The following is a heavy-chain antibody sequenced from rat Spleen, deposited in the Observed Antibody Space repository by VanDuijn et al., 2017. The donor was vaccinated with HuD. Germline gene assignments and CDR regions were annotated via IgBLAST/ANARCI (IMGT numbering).Heavy chain of an antibody. J-gene: IGHJ2*01. CDR3: TRDGGY. V-gene: IGHV5-25*01. CDR1: GFTFSNYD. CDR2: ISTGGGNT. D-gene: IGHD1-11*01. Sequence: EVQLVESGGGLVQPGRSLKLSCAASGFTFSNYDMAWVRQAPTKGLEWIASISTGGGNTYYPDSVKGRFTISRDNAKSTLYLQMNSLRSEDTATYYCTRDGGYWGQGVMVTVSS.